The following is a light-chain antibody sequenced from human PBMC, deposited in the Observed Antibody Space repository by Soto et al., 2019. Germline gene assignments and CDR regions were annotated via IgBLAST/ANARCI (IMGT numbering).Light chain of an antibody. CDR1: QTVNRW. J-gene: IGKJ1*01. CDR3: QHYNRLWT. CDR2: KAS. Sequence: DILMTQSPSTLSASVGDRVTISCRASQTVNRWVAWYQQKPGKAPKLLIYKASSLESGVPSRFSGSGSGTEFTLTISSLQPDYFATYYCQHYNRLWTFGQGTKVEIK. V-gene: IGKV1-5*03.